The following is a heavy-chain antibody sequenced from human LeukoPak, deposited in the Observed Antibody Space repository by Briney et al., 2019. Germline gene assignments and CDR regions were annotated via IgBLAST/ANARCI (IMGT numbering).Heavy chain of an antibody. CDR2: INHNGEMI. CDR1: GFTFSNYI. Sequence: GGSLRLSCAASGFTFSNYIMSWVRQAPGKGLEWVSYINHNGEMIFYPDFVKGRFTISRDNAKNSLYLQMNSLRDEDTAVYYCARDNDWAFHYWGQGTLVTVSS. D-gene: IGHD3-9*01. CDR3: ARDNDWAFHY. V-gene: IGHV3-48*02. J-gene: IGHJ4*02.